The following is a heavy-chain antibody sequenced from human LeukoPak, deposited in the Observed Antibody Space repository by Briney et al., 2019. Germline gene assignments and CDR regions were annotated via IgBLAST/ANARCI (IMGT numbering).Heavy chain of an antibody. J-gene: IGHJ3*02. Sequence: SETLSLTCTVSGGSISSYYWSWIRQPPGKGLEWIGYIYYSGSTNYNPSLKSRVTISVDTSKNQFSLKLSSVTAADTAVYYCARMGYQLLDDAFDIWGQGTMVTVSS. D-gene: IGHD2-2*01. V-gene: IGHV4-59*01. CDR3: ARMGYQLLDDAFDI. CDR2: IYYSGST. CDR1: GGSISSYY.